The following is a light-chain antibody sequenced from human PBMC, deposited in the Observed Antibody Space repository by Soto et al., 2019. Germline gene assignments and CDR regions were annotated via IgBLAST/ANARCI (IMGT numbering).Light chain of an antibody. J-gene: IGKJ2*01. Sequence: EIVMTQSPATLSVSPGERAALSCRASQSVSSNFAWYQQKPGQAPRLLFYGASTRATGIPARFSGSGSGTEFTLTISSLQSEDFAVYYCQQYNNWPYTFGQGTKLEIK. CDR1: QSVSSN. V-gene: IGKV3-15*01. CDR2: GAS. CDR3: QQYNNWPYT.